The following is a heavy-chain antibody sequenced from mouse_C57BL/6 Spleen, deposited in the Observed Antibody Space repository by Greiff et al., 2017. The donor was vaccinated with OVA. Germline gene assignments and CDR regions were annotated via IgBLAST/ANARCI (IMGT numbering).Heavy chain of an antibody. D-gene: IGHD1-1*01. Sequence: QVQLQQPGAELVMPGASVKLSCKASGYTFTSYWMHWVKQRPGQGLEWIGEIDPSDSYTNYNQKFKGKSTLTVDKSSSTAYTQLSSLTSEDSAVYYCASITTVVATRYFDVWGTGTTVTVSS. V-gene: IGHV1-69*01. CDR2: IDPSDSYT. J-gene: IGHJ1*03. CDR3: ASITTVVATRYFDV. CDR1: GYTFTSYW.